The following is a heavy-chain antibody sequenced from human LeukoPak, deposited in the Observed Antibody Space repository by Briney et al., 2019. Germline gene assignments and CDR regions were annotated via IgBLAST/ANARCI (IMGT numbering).Heavy chain of an antibody. J-gene: IGHJ6*02. CDR1: GGSISSGDYY. V-gene: IGHV4-30-4*01. D-gene: IGHD3-22*01. Sequence: PSETLSLTCTVSGGSISSGDYYRSWIRQPPGKGLEWIGYIYYSGSTYYNPSLKSRVTISVDTSKNQFSLKLSSVTAADTAVYYCARLVPSSSGYYLYYYYYGMDVWGQGTTVTVSS. CDR3: ARLVPSSSGYYLYYYYYGMDV. CDR2: IYYSGST.